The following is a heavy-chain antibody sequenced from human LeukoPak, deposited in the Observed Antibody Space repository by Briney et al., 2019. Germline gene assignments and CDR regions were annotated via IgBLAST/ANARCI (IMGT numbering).Heavy chain of an antibody. Sequence: PSETLSLTCTVSGGSISSYYWSWIRQPPGKGLEWIGYIYYSGSTNYNPSPTSRVTISVDTSKNQFSLKLSSVTAADTAVYYCARDVPLIAVAGIGWTFDPWGQGTLVTVSS. J-gene: IGHJ5*02. CDR3: ARDVPLIAVAGIGWTFDP. CDR1: GGSISSYY. CDR2: IYYSGST. V-gene: IGHV4-59*01. D-gene: IGHD6-19*01.